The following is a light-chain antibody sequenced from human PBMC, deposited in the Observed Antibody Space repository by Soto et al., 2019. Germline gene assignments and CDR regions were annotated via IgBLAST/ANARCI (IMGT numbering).Light chain of an antibody. CDR1: SSDVGGYNY. CDR2: DVS. Sequence: QAVVTQHASVSVSPGQSITLSCTGTSSDVGGYNYVSWYQQHPGKAPKLMIYDVSNRPSGVSNRFSGSKSGNTASLTISGLQAEDEADYYCSSYTSSSTLVFGGGTKLTVL. J-gene: IGLJ2*01. CDR3: SSYTSSSTLV. V-gene: IGLV2-14*01.